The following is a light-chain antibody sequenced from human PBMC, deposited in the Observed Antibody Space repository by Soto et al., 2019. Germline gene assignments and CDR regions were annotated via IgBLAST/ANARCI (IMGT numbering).Light chain of an antibody. CDR3: GADHGSGSYFVVV. CDR1: SGYSNYK. CDR2: VGTGGIVG. Sequence: QSVLTQPPSASASLGASVTLTRTLSSGYSNYKVDWYQQRPGKGPRFVMRVGTGGIVGSRGDGIPDRFSVLGSGLNRYLTIKNIQEEDESDYHCGADHGSGSYFVVVFGGGTKLTVL. J-gene: IGLJ2*01. V-gene: IGLV9-49*03.